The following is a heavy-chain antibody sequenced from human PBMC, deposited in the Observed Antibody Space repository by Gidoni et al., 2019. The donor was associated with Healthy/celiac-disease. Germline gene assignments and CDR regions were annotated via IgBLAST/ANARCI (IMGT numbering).Heavy chain of an antibody. D-gene: IGHD6-13*01. J-gene: IGHJ4*02. Sequence: EVQLVESGGGLVQPGGSLRLSCSASGFPFSSYSMHWVRQAPGKGLEYVSAISSNGGSTYYADSVKGRFTISRDNSKNTLYLQMSSLRAEDTAVYYCVKDSALAAAGKGFDYWGQGTLVTVSS. CDR1: GFPFSSYS. V-gene: IGHV3-64D*06. CDR3: VKDSALAAAGKGFDY. CDR2: ISSNGGST.